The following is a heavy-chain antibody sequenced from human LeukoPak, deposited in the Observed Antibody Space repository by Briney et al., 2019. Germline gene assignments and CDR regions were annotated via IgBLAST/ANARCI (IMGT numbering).Heavy chain of an antibody. CDR2: IIPILGIA. V-gene: IGHV1-69*04. J-gene: IGHJ3*02. D-gene: IGHD2-21*02. CDR3: ARGGGDCGGDCYSFLVAGDAFDI. CDR1: GYTFTSYG. Sequence: ASVKVSCKASGYTFTSYGISWVRQAPGQGLEWMGRIIPILGIANYAQKFQGRVTITADKSTSTAYMELSSLRSEDTAVYYCARGGGDCGGDCYSFLVAGDAFDIWGQGTMVTVSS.